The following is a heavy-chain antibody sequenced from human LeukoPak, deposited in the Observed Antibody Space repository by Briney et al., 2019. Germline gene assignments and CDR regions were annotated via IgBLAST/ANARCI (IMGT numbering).Heavy chain of an antibody. J-gene: IGHJ4*02. CDR1: GHTFTNYT. CDR2: IDTNTGNP. Sequence: ASVKVSCKASGHTFTNYTLNWVRQAPGQGLEWMGWIDTNTGNPTYAQGFIGRFVFSLDTFVTTAYLQISSLKAEDTAVYYCARGYDTTGYFSYWGQGTLVTVSS. D-gene: IGHD3-22*01. V-gene: IGHV7-4-1*02. CDR3: ARGYDTTGYFSY.